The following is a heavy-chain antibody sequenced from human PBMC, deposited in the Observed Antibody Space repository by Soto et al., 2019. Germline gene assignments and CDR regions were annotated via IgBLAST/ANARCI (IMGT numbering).Heavy chain of an antibody. D-gene: IGHD3-22*01. Sequence: SETLSLTCTVSGGSLSSSNWWNWVRQPPGKGLEWIGEAHHSGRTNYNPSLKSRVTISVDKSKNHFSLKLSSVTAADTAVYYCARPTYYYDSSGPPAYWGQGTLVTVSS. J-gene: IGHJ4*02. CDR3: ARPTYYYDSSGPPAY. V-gene: IGHV4-4*02. CDR1: GGSLSSSNW. CDR2: AHHSGRT.